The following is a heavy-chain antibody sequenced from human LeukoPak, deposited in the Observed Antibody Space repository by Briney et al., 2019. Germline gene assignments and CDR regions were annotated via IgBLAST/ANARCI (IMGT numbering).Heavy chain of an antibody. J-gene: IGHJ4*02. V-gene: IGHV1-18*01. CDR1: GYTFSGYG. Sequence: GASVKVSCKASGYTFSGYGFSWVRQAPGEGLEWMGWISAYNGNTKYAQKYQGRVTMTTDTSTSTAYMELRSLRSDDPAVYYCARGAGSYGDYSLWLGYWGQGTLVTVSS. CDR2: ISAYNGNT. D-gene: IGHD4-17*01. CDR3: ARGAGSYGDYSLWLGY.